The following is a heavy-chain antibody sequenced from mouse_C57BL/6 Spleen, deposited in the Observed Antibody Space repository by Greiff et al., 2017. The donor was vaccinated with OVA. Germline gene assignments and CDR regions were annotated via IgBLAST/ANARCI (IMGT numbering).Heavy chain of an antibody. CDR2: IYPGDGAT. V-gene: IGHV1-82*01. D-gene: IGHD2-5*01. Sequence: QVQLQQSGPELVKPGASVKISCKASGYAFSSSWMNWVKQRPGKGLEWIGRIYPGDGATNYNGKFKGKATLTADKSSSTAYMQLSSLTSEDSAVYFGAREGDSNYVSWYVDVWGTGTTVTVSS. CDR3: AREGDSNYVSWYVDV. CDR1: GYAFSSSW. J-gene: IGHJ1*03.